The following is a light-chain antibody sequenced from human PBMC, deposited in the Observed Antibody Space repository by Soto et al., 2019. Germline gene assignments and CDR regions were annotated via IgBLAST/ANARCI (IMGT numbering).Light chain of an antibody. CDR3: SSYTSGGNYV. J-gene: IGLJ1*01. CDR1: SSDVAAYNF. CDR2: DVS. V-gene: IGLV2-14*01. Sequence: QSALTQPASVSGSPGQSVAISCTGTSSDVAAYNFVYWYQQHPGEAPQLMVFDVSNRPSGVSDRFSGSKSGNTASLTISGLQAEDEADYYCSSYTSGGNYVLGTGTKVTVL.